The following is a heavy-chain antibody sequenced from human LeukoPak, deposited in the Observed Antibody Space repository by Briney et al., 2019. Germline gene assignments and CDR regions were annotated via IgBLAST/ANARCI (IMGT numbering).Heavy chain of an antibody. CDR3: ARGYGDYDGDAFDI. V-gene: IGHV3-33*01. CDR1: GFTFSSYG. D-gene: IGHD4-17*01. CDR2: IWYDGSNK. J-gene: IGHJ3*02. Sequence: GRSLKLSCAASGFTFSSYGMHWVRQAPGKGLEWVAAIWYDGSNKYYADSVKGRFTISRDNSKNTLYLQMNSLRAEDTAVYYCARGYGDYDGDAFDIWGQGTMVTVSS.